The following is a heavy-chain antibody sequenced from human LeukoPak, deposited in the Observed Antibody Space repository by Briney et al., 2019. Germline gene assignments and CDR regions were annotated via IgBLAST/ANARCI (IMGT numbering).Heavy chain of an antibody. V-gene: IGHV4-34*01. D-gene: IGHD1-20*01. J-gene: IGHJ6*03. CDR3: ASLTGTTDYYYYYMDV. Sequence: SETLSLTCAVYGGSFSGYYWSRIRQPPGKGLEWIGEISHSGSANYNPSLKSRVTISVDTSKNQFSLKLSSVTAADTAVYYCASLTGTTDYYYYYMDVWGKGTTVIVSS. CDR2: ISHSGSA. CDR1: GGSFSGYY.